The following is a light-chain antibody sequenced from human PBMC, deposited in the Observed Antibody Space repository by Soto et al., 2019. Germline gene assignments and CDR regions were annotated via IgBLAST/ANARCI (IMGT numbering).Light chain of an antibody. J-gene: IGLJ3*02. CDR1: SSDIGAYNY. V-gene: IGLV2-14*01. CDR3: ISYSTSSAWV. CDR2: EVT. Sequence: QSALTQPASVSGSPGQSITISCTGTSSDIGAYNYVSWYQQYPGKAPKVMIYEVTNRPSGVSNRFSGSKSGNTASLTIFGLQAEDEADYYCISYSTSSAWVFGGGTKVTVL.